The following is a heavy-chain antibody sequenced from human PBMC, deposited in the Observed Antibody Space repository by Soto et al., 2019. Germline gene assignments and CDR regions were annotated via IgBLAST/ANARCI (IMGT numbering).Heavy chain of an antibody. CDR1: GFTFSSYA. CDR2: ISYDGSNE. Sequence: QVQLVESGGGVVQPGRSLRLSCAASGFTFSSYAMHWVRQAPGKGLEWVSVISYDGSNEYYADSVKGRFTISRDNSKNXLXXQMNSLRAEDTAVYYCARTPRGQWELPYYYYGMDVWGQGTTVTVSS. D-gene: IGHD1-26*01. J-gene: IGHJ6*02. V-gene: IGHV3-30-3*01. CDR3: ARTPRGQWELPYYYYGMDV.